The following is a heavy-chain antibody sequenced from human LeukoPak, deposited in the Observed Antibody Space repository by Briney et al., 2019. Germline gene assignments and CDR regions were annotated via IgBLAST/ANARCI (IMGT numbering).Heavy chain of an antibody. V-gene: IGHV3-15*01. CDR2: IKRNADGATT. CDR3: TPDLISTTTP. J-gene: IGHJ5*02. D-gene: IGHD1-1*01. Sequence: GGSLRLSCAASGFSFSEAYMSWVRQTPEKGLEWVGLIKRNADGATTEYAAPVKGRFSISRDDSKNTLYLQMNSLRLEDTALYYCTPDLISTTTPWGQGTLVTVSS. CDR1: GFSFSEAY.